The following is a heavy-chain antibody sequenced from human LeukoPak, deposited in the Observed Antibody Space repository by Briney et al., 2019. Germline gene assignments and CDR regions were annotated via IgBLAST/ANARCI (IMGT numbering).Heavy chain of an antibody. D-gene: IGHD4-17*01. CDR1: GGSISSGGYY. CDR2: IYYSGST. Sequence: PSQTLSLTCTVSGGSISSGGYYWGWIRQHPGKGLEWIGYIYYSGSTYYNPSLKSRVTISVDTSKNQFSLKLSSVTAADTAVYYCARGVPDYGPTWWFDPWGQGTLVTVSS. CDR3: ARGVPDYGPTWWFDP. V-gene: IGHV4-31*03. J-gene: IGHJ5*02.